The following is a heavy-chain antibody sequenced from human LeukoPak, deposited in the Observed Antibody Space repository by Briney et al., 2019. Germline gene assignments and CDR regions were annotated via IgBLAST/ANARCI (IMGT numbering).Heavy chain of an antibody. CDR1: GGSISSYY. CDR2: LYSSGST. V-gene: IGHV4-4*07. D-gene: IGHD6-13*01. Sequence: KPSETLSLTCTVSGGSISSYYWSWIRQPAGKELEWIGRLYSSGSTNYNPSLKSRVSMSVDTSKNQFSLKLSSVTVADTAVYFCARYGYSSSAFDYWGQGTLVTVSS. J-gene: IGHJ4*02. CDR3: ARYGYSSSAFDY.